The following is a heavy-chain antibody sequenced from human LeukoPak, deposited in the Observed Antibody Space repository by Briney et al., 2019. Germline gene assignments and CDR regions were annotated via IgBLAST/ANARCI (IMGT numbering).Heavy chain of an antibody. V-gene: IGHV1-18*01. CDR1: GYTFTNYV. J-gene: IGHJ4*02. D-gene: IGHD2-2*01. Sequence: ASLKVYCKASGYTFTNYVIYWMRKAPGQGLEWMRLISGYNGDTKYAQKFQGRVTMTTDTSTSTAYMELRSLRSDDTAVYYCAREGGCSSTSCPLDYWGQGTLVTVSS. CDR3: AREGGCSSTSCPLDY. CDR2: ISGYNGDT.